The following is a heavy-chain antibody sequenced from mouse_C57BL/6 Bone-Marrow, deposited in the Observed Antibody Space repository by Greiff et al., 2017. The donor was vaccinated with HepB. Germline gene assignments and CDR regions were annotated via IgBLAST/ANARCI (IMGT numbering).Heavy chain of an antibody. V-gene: IGHV1-4*01. CDR1: GYTFTSYT. CDR3: ARSETAQAKRGYNFDY. Sequence: QVQLQQSGAELARPGASVKMSCKASGYTFTSYTMHWVKQRPGQGLEWIGYINPSSGYPKYNQKFKDKATLTADKSSSTAYMQLSSLTSEDSAVYYCARSETAQAKRGYNFDYWGQGTTLTVSS. J-gene: IGHJ2*01. D-gene: IGHD3-2*02. CDR2: INPSSGYP.